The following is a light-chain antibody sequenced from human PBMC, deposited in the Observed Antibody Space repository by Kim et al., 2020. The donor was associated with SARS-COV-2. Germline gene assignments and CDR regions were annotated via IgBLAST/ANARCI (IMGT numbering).Light chain of an antibody. CDR1: HSNIKTHL. Sequence: GPKVTISCSGSHSNIKTHLVCWYQQFPGTAPKLLIYGNDRRPSGIPERFSGSKSGTSATLDIIGLQTGDEADYYCQSWDSSLSVHVFGTGTKVTVL. J-gene: IGLJ1*01. CDR3: QSWDSSLSVHV. V-gene: IGLV1-51*01. CDR2: GND.